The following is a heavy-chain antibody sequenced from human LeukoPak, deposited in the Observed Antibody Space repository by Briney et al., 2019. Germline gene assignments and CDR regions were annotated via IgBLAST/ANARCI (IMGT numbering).Heavy chain of an antibody. CDR3: ARGVYDFWSGKQGHYYMDV. CDR2: IYYSGST. CDR1: GGSISSYY. V-gene: IGHV4-59*01. D-gene: IGHD3-3*01. J-gene: IGHJ6*03. Sequence: SETLSLTCTVSGGSISSYYWSWIRQPPGKGLEWIGYIYYSGSTNYNPSLKSRVTISVDTSKSQFSLKLSSVTAADTAVYYCARGVYDFWSGKQGHYYMDVWGKGTTVTVSS.